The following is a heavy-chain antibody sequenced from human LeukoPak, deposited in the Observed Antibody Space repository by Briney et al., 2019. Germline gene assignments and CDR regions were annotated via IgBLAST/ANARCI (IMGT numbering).Heavy chain of an antibody. V-gene: IGHV1-2*02. CDR3: ARESSYGSDYYYYYMDV. CDR2: INPNSGGT. J-gene: IGHJ6*03. Sequence: ASVKVSCKASGYTFTRYYMHWVRQAPGQGLEWMGWINPNSGGTNYAQKFQGRVTMTRDTSISTAYMELSRLRSDDTAVYYCARESSYGSDYYYYYMDVWGKGTTVTVSS. D-gene: IGHD3-10*01. CDR1: GYTFTRYY.